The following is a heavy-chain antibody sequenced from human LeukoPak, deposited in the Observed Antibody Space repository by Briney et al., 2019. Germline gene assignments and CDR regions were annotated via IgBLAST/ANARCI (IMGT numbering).Heavy chain of an antibody. CDR3: VRDPLGYWYFDL. CDR2: FYRNGDT. Sequence: PGGSLRLSCAASGFSVSTNYMSWVRQAPGRGLEWVSIFYRNGDTHYADSVKGRFTVSRDNSKNTLSLQMNSLRVEDTAVYYCVRDPLGYWYFDLWGRGTLVTVSS. CDR1: GFSVSTNY. J-gene: IGHJ2*01. V-gene: IGHV3-53*01.